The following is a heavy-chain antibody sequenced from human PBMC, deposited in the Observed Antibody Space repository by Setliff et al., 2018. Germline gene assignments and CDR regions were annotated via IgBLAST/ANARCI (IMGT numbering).Heavy chain of an antibody. CDR1: GFSLSTSGVG. CDR3: ARRRGVVVSSWFDP. CDR2: IYWNDDK. V-gene: IGHV2-5*01. Sequence: SGPTLVNPTQTLTLTCTFSGFSLSTSGVGVGWIRQPPGKALEWLALIYWNDDKRYSPSLKSRLTITKDTSKSQVVLTMTNMDPVDTATYYCARRRGVVVSSWFDPWGQGTLVTVSS. D-gene: IGHD2-2*01. J-gene: IGHJ5*02.